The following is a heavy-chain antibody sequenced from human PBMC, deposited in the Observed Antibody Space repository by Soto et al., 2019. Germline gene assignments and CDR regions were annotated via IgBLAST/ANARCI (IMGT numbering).Heavy chain of an antibody. Sequence: SETLSLTCTVSGDSVSSGTYFWSWIRQPPGKGLEWIGYVYYSGSTNYNPTLKSRLTMSVDTSKNQFSLKLSSVTAADTAVYYCARQASGYYYGWFDPWGQGTLVTVSS. CDR1: GDSVSSGTYF. CDR2: VYYSGST. CDR3: ARQASGYYYGWFDP. J-gene: IGHJ5*02. V-gene: IGHV4-61*01. D-gene: IGHD3-22*01.